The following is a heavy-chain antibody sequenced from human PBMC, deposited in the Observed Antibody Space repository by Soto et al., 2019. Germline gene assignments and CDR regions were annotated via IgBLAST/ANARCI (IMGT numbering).Heavy chain of an antibody. V-gene: IGHV1-46*01. D-gene: IGHD3-22*01. J-gene: IGHJ4*02. CDR1: GYIFTNYY. CDR2: INPRTGTT. CDR3: ARALEGKYYYESSGF. Sequence: ASVKVSCKASGYIFTNYYIHWLRQAPGQGLEWVGLINPRTGTTNDAQKFQGRVTMTRDTSTSTAYMELSSLRSDDTAVYYCARALEGKYYYESSGFWGQGTLVTVSS.